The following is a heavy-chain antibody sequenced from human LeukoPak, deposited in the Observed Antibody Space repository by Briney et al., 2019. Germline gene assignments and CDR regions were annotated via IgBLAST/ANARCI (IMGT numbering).Heavy chain of an antibody. D-gene: IGHD3-10*01. V-gene: IGHV3-30*18. CDR2: ISYDGSNK. J-gene: IGHJ4*02. CDR3: AKGPGSGYYFDY. CDR1: GFTFSSYG. Sequence: GGSLRLSCAASGFTFSSYGMHWVRQAPGKGLEWVAVISYDGSNKYYADSVKGRFTISRDNSKNTLYLQMSSLRAEDTAVYYCAKGPGSGYYFDYWGQGTLVTVSS.